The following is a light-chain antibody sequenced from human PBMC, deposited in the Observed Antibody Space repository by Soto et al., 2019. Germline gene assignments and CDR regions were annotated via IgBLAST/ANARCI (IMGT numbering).Light chain of an antibody. Sequence: EIVMTQSPATLSVSPGERATLSCRASQSVSSNLAWYQHRPGQAPRLLIYGASTGATGVPARFSGSGSGTEFTLTISSLQSEDFAFYYCQQYNNWPRAFGQGTKVDIK. V-gene: IGKV3-15*01. CDR2: GAS. CDR3: QQYNNWPRA. CDR1: QSVSSN. J-gene: IGKJ1*01.